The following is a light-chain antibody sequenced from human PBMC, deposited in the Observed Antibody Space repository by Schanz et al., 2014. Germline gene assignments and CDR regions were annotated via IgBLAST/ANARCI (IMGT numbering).Light chain of an antibody. CDR3: QQYGSSVSYT. Sequence: TQFPATLSVSPGERATLSCRASQSVNFNLAWYQQKPGQAPRLVISAASRRATGIPDRFSGSGSGTDFTLTISRLEPEDFAVYYCQQYGSSVSYTVGQGTKLEIK. CDR1: QSVNFN. CDR2: AAS. J-gene: IGKJ2*01. V-gene: IGKV3-20*01.